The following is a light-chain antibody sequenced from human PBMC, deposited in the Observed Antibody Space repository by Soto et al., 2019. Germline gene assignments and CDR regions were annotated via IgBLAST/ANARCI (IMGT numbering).Light chain of an antibody. CDR3: QQYDTWPIT. Sequence: DIAMTQSPATLSVAPGDRVTFSCRASQGVSRKLAWYQHKPGQAPRLLISGASTRATGIPARFSGSGSGTEFTLTISSLQSEDCATYYCQQYDTWPITFGGGTKVEIK. V-gene: IGKV3-15*01. J-gene: IGKJ4*01. CDR2: GAS. CDR1: QGVSRK.